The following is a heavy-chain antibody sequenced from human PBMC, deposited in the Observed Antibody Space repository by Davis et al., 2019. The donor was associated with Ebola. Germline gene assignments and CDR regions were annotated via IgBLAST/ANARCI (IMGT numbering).Heavy chain of an antibody. V-gene: IGHV4-34*01. CDR3: ARRSQWLEGRIFDY. D-gene: IGHD6-19*01. CDR1: GGSFSGYY. J-gene: IGHJ4*02. Sequence: SETLSLTCAVYGGSFSGYYWSWIRQPPGKGLEWVGEINRSGSTNYNPSLKSRVTISIDTSKNQFSMKLSSVTAADTAVYYCARRSQWLEGRIFDYWGQGTLVTVSS. CDR2: INRSGST.